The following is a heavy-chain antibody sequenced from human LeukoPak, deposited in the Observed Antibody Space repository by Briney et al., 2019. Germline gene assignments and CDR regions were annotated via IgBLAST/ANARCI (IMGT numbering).Heavy chain of an antibody. J-gene: IGHJ4*02. Sequence: ASVTVSCTASGGTFSSYAISWVRQAPGQGLEWMGGIIPIFGTANYPQKFQGRVTITADESTSTAYMELSSLRSEDTAVYYCAREGGITGTTPGWAFDYWGQGTLVTVSS. D-gene: IGHD1-20*01. CDR1: GGTFSSYA. CDR3: AREGGITGTTPGWAFDY. CDR2: IIPIFGTA. V-gene: IGHV1-69*13.